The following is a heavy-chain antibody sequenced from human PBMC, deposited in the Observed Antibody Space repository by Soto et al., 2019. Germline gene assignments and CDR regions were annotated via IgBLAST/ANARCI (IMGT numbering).Heavy chain of an antibody. Sequence: LRLSFVGSGFTFRDHAMRWVRQAPGRGLEWVSAISANGASIQHADSVKGRFSVSRDNAKNTVYLQMDNLRTEDSAVYYCAKDRYYDTPGWFDPWGQGSRVTVSS. V-gene: IGHV3-23*01. CDR2: ISANGASI. J-gene: IGHJ5*02. CDR1: GFTFRDHA. D-gene: IGHD3-22*01. CDR3: AKDRYYDTPGWFDP.